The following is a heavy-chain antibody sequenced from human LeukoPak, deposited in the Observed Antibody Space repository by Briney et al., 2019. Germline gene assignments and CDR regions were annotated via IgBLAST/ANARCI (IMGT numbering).Heavy chain of an antibody. Sequence: PSETLSLTCAVSGGSISSGGYSWSWIRQPPGKGLEWIGYIYHSGSTYYNPSLKSRVTISVDTSKNQFSLKLSSVTAADTAVYFCARRSAYDILTGPGGMDVWGQGTTVTVSS. CDR2: IYHSGST. CDR1: GGSISSGGYS. CDR3: ARRSAYDILTGPGGMDV. V-gene: IGHV4-30-2*05. D-gene: IGHD3-9*01. J-gene: IGHJ6*02.